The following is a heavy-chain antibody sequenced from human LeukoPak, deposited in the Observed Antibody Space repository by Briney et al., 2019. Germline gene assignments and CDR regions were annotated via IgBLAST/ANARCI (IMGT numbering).Heavy chain of an antibody. D-gene: IGHD6-25*01. J-gene: IGHJ4*02. Sequence: ASVKVSCKASGYTFTSYYMHWVRQAPGQGLEWMGIITPSGGSTTYAQKFQGRVTMTRDTSTSTVYMELSSLRSEDTAVYYCARAGLGSSSGWRYYFDYWGQGTLVTVSS. CDR3: ARAGLGSSSGWRYYFDY. V-gene: IGHV1-46*01. CDR2: ITPSGGST. CDR1: GYTFTSYY.